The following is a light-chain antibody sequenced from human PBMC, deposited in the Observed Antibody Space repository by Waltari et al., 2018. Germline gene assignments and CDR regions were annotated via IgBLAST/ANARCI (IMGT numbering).Light chain of an antibody. J-gene: IGKJ2*01. CDR1: QSVSSSF. V-gene: IGKV3-20*01. Sequence: EIVLTQSPGTLSLSPGERATLSCRASQSVSSSFLAWDQQKPGQAPRLLIYGASSRATGIPDRFSGSGSGTDFTLAINRLEPEDFAVYYCQQYGSTPYTFGQGTKMEIK. CDR2: GAS. CDR3: QQYGSTPYT.